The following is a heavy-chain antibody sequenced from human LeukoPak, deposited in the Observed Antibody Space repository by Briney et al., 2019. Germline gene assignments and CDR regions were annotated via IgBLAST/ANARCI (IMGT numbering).Heavy chain of an antibody. J-gene: IGHJ3*02. Sequence: GESLKISCKGSGYSFTSYWIGWVRQMPGKGLEWMGIIYPGDSDTRYSPSFQGQVTISADKSISTAYLQWSSLKASDTAMYYCARFPPKGYCSGGSCYSEDAFDIWGQGTMVTVSS. V-gene: IGHV5-51*01. CDR1: GYSFTSYW. CDR2: IYPGDSDT. CDR3: ARFPPKGYCSGGSCYSEDAFDI. D-gene: IGHD2-15*01.